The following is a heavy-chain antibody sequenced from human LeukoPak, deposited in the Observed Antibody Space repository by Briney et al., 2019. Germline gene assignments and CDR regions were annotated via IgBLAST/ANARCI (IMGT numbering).Heavy chain of an antibody. V-gene: IGHV4-31*03. CDR3: ARKPTTDEYSSWYVLRSNWFDP. CDR1: GGSISSGGYY. CDR2: IYYSGST. J-gene: IGHJ5*02. D-gene: IGHD6-13*01. Sequence: SETLSLTCTVSGGSISSGGYYWSWIRQHPGKGLEWIGYIYYSGSTYYNPSLKSRVTISVDTSKNQFSLKLSSVTAADTAVYYCARKPTTDEYSSWYVLRSNWFDPWGQGTLVTVSS.